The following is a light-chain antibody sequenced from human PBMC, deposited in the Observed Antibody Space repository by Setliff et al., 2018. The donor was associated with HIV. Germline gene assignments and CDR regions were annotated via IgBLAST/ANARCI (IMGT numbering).Light chain of an antibody. J-gene: IGLJ1*01. Sequence: QSVLTQPPSVSGAPGQRLTISCTGSSSNIGARFSVHWYQYLPGAAPKLLIYDDNNRPSGVPDRFSGSKSGTSASLAITGLQAEDEADYYCQSYDSSLTGYVFGTGTKVTVL. CDR1: SSNIGARFS. V-gene: IGLV1-40*01. CDR3: QSYDSSLTGYV. CDR2: DDN.